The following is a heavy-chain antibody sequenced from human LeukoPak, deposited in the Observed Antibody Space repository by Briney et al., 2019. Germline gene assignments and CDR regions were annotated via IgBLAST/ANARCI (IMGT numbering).Heavy chain of an antibody. CDR3: ARDDGGATMVCFDY. D-gene: IGHD1-26*01. J-gene: IGHJ4*02. Sequence: PGGSLRLSCAASGFTVSSHYMSWVRQAPGKGLEWVSSISSSSSYIYYADSVKGRFTISRDNAKNSLYLQMNSLRAEDTAVYYCARDDGGATMVCFDYWGQGTLVTVSS. CDR1: GFTVSSHY. CDR2: ISSSSSYI. V-gene: IGHV3-21*01.